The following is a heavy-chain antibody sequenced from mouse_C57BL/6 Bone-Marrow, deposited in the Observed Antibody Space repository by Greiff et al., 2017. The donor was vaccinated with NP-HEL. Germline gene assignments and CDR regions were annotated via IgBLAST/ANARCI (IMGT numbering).Heavy chain of an antibody. V-gene: IGHV1-9*01. D-gene: IGHD4-1*01. Sequence: VQLQQSGAELMKPGASVKLSCKATGYTFTGYWIEWVQPRPGHGLEWIGELLPGSGSTNYNEKFTGKATFTADTSSNTAYMQLSSLTTEDSSIYYCARWANWDPHGGQGTTLTVTS. CDR3: ARWANWDPH. J-gene: IGHJ2*01. CDR1: GYTFTGYW. CDR2: LLPGSGST.